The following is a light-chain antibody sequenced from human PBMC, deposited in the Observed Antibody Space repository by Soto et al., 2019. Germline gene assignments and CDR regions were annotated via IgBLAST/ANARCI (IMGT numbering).Light chain of an antibody. Sequence: DIQMTQSPSSLSASVGDRVTITCRASQGISNYLAWYQQKPGKVPKLLIYAASTLQSGVPSRSSGSGSGTDYTLTISSRQPEDVANYYGKEYNSAPWTVGQGTMVDIK. CDR2: AAS. V-gene: IGKV1-27*01. J-gene: IGKJ1*01. CDR3: KEYNSAPWT. CDR1: QGISNY.